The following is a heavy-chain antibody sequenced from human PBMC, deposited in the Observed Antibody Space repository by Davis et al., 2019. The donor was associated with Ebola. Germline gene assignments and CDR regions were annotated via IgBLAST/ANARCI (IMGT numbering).Heavy chain of an antibody. CDR2: YYYTGTT. CDR1: GGFVSSGGYS. V-gene: IGHV4-30-4*07. CDR3: ARGDSYYDPSGYYAGPEAPDH. D-gene: IGHD3-22*01. Sequence: SETLSLTCAVSGGFVSSGGYSWSWIRQPPGKGLEWIGYYYYTGTTYYNPSLKSRVTISVDTSKNQFSLKVNSVTAADTAVYYCARGDSYYDPSGYYAGPEAPDHWGQGTLVSVSS. J-gene: IGHJ4*02.